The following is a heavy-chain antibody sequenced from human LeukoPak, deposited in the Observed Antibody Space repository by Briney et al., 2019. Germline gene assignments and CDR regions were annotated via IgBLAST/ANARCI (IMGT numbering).Heavy chain of an antibody. D-gene: IGHD2-15*01. Sequence: GGSLRPSCGASEFTFSDYYMSWIRQAPGKGLEWVSHISSSGSCIYYADSVKGRFAISRDNAKNSLYLQMNSLRAEDTAVYYCARAPKYCSGGNCYRFDYWGQGTLVTVSS. CDR3: ARAPKYCSGGNCYRFDY. CDR1: EFTFSDYY. CDR2: ISSSGSCI. J-gene: IGHJ4*02. V-gene: IGHV3-11*04.